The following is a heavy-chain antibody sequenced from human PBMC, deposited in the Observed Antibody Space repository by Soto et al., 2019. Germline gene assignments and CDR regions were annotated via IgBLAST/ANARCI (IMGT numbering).Heavy chain of an antibody. V-gene: IGHV3-30*19. Sequence: QVQLVESGGGVVQPGRALRLSCAASGFSFNTSGMHWVRQAPGKGLEWVAVIAFDGSQEFYGDSVRGRFTISRDNSNNTLFLQMKSLTPEETAVYYCATKVRVTNYLYYGIDVWGQGTTVTVSS. CDR3: ATKVRVTNYLYYGIDV. J-gene: IGHJ6*02. CDR2: IAFDGSQE. D-gene: IGHD1-1*01. CDR1: GFSFNTSG.